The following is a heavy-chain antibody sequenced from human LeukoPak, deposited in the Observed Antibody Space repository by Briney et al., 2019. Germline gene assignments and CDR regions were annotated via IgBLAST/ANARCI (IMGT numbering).Heavy chain of an antibody. D-gene: IGHD5-18*01. CDR1: GFIFSSYA. CDR3: ARDSLRGYSYGYPLYYYYGMDV. V-gene: IGHV3-30*04. J-gene: IGHJ6*02. Sequence: GRSLRLSCAASGFIFSSYAMHWVRQAPGKGLEWVAVISYDGSNKYYADSVKGRFTISRDNSKNTLYLQMNSLRAEDTAVYYCARDSLRGYSYGYPLYYYYGMDVWGQGTTVTVSS. CDR2: ISYDGSNK.